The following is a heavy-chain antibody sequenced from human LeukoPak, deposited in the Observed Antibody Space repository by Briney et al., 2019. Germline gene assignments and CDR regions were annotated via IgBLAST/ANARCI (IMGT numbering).Heavy chain of an antibody. CDR1: GYSISSGYY. D-gene: IGHD1-1*01. V-gene: IGHV4-38-2*02. CDR3: ARVERAYYYYYVDV. Sequence: SETLSLTCTVSGYSISSGYYWGWIRQPPGKGLEWIGSIYHSGSPYYNPSLKSRVTISVDTSKNQFSLKLSSVTAADTAAYYCARVERAYYYYYVDVWGKGTTVTVSS. CDR2: IYHSGSP. J-gene: IGHJ6*03.